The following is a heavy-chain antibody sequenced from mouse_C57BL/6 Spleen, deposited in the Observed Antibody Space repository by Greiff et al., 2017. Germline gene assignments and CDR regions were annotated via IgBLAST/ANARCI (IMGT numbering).Heavy chain of an antibody. CDR3: ARERDGFAY. CDR2: IYPGSGNT. CDR1: GYTFTDYY. Sequence: VQLQQSGAELVRPGASVKLSCKASGYTFTDYYINWVKQRPGQGLEWIARIYPGSGNTYYNEKFKGKATLTAEKSSSTAYMQRSSLTSEDSAVYFCARERDGFAYWGQGTLVTVSA. J-gene: IGHJ3*01. D-gene: IGHD3-3*01. V-gene: IGHV1-76*01.